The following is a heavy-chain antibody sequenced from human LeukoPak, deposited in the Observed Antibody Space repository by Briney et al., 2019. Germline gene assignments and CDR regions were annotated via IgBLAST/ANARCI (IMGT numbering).Heavy chain of an antibody. V-gene: IGHV3-66*01. D-gene: IGHD5/OR15-5a*01. Sequence: GGSLRLSCAASGFTVSNNYMSWVRQAPGKGLEWVSVIYSANNTYYADSVRGRFTVSRDNSKNTLYLQMNILRAEDTAVYYCAKLRAGSSVLIDYWGQGTLVTVSS. CDR2: IYSANNT. CDR1: GFTVSNNY. J-gene: IGHJ4*02. CDR3: AKLRAGSSVLIDY.